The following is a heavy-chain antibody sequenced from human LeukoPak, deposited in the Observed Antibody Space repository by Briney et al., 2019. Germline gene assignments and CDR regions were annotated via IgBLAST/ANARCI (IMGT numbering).Heavy chain of an antibody. J-gene: IGHJ4*02. V-gene: IGHV1-69*05. CDR3: ASGYCTNGVCYPVDY. Sequence: SVKVSCKASGGTFSSYAISWVRRAPGQGLEWMGGIIPIFGTANYAQKFQGRVTITTDESTSTAYMELSSLRSEDTAVYYCASGYCTNGVCYPVDYWGQGTLVTVSS. CDR1: GGTFSSYA. CDR2: IIPIFGTA. D-gene: IGHD2-8*01.